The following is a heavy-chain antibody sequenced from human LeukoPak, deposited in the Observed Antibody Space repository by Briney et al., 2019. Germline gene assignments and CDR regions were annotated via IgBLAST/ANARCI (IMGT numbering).Heavy chain of an antibody. J-gene: IGHJ4*02. CDR1: GGSISSYY. D-gene: IGHD4-11*01. CDR2: INHSGST. CDR3: ASLTVTTQRDY. V-gene: IGHV4-34*01. Sequence: SETLSLTCTVSGGSISSYYWSWIRQPPGKGLEWIGEINHSGSTNYNPSLKSRVTISVDTSKNQFSLKLSSVTAAGTAVYYCASLTVTTQRDYWGQGTLVTVSS.